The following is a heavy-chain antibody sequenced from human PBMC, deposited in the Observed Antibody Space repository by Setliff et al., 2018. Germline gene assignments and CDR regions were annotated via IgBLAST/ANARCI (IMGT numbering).Heavy chain of an antibody. Sequence: GGSLRLSCLASGFSFSNTKMSWIRQAPGKGLEWVGRIKSAADGGTIEYAAAVNGRFTVSRDDSKNTLFLQMNSLETEDTALYYCTTDWSRGDSGNYLRLDYWGPGTLVTVSS. CDR3: TTDWSRGDSGNYLRLDY. J-gene: IGHJ4*02. CDR2: IKSAADGGTI. D-gene: IGHD3-10*01. CDR1: GFSFSNTK. V-gene: IGHV3-15*01.